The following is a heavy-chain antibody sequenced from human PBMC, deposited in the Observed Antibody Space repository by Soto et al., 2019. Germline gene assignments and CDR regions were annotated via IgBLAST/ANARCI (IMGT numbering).Heavy chain of an antibody. CDR1: GFTFSSYA. CDR3: ARGGPYRSPYGMDV. D-gene: IGHD1-26*01. CDR2: ISYDGSNK. V-gene: IGHV3-30*09. J-gene: IGHJ6*02. Sequence: QVQLVESGGGVVQPGRSLRLSCAASGFTFSSYARHWVRQAPGKGLEWGAVISYDGSNKYYADSVKGRFAISRDNSKNTLYLQMNSLRAEDTAVYYCARGGPYRSPYGMDVWGQGTTVTVSS.